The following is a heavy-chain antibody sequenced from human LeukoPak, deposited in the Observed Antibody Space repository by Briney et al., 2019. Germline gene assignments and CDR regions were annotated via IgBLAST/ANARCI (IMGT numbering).Heavy chain of an antibody. CDR3: AKDLSRPFYFDY. V-gene: IGHV3-30*02. J-gene: IGHJ4*02. CDR1: GFTFNSYG. CDR2: IRYDGSNK. D-gene: IGHD3-3*02. Sequence: PEGSLRLSCAASGFTFNSYGMHWVRQAPGKGLEWVAFIRYDGSNKYYADSVKGRFTISRDNSKNTLYLQMNSLRAEDTAVYYCAKDLSRPFYFDYWGQGTLVTVSS.